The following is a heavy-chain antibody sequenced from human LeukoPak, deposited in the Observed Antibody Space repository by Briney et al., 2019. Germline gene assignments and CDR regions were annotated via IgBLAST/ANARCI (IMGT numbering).Heavy chain of an antibody. CDR3: GQDFVWVWGCFRWFRPQ. Sequence: PGGSLRLSCAASGFTFSSYGMHWVRQAPGKGLERVAFIRYDGSNKYYADSVKGRFTISRDNSKNTLYLQMNSLRAEGTAVCYWGQDFVWVWGCFRWFRPQWGRGTRDTVSS. V-gene: IGHV3-30*02. D-gene: IGHD3-16*01. CDR2: IRYDGSNK. CDR1: GFTFSSYG. J-gene: IGHJ2*01.